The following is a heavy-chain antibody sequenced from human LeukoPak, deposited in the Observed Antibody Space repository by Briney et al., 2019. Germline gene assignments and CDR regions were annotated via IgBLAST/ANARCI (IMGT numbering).Heavy chain of an antibody. CDR1: GFTFSSYG. D-gene: IGHD4-11*01. V-gene: IGHV3-30*02. CDR3: AKDWYSNFDY. J-gene: IGHJ4*02. Sequence: PGGSLRLSCAASGFTFSSYGMHWVRQAPGKGLEWVAFIRYDGSNKYYADSVKGRFTIPRDNSKNTLYLQMNSLRAEDTAVYYCAKDWYSNFDYWGQGTLVTVSS. CDR2: IRYDGSNK.